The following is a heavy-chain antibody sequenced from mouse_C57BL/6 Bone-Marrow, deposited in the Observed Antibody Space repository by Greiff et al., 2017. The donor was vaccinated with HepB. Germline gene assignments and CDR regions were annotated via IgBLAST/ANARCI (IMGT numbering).Heavy chain of an antibody. J-gene: IGHJ3*01. CDR3: ARWRSSWFAY. Sequence: QVQLQQSGPELVKPGASVKISCKASGYAFSSSWMNWVKQRPGKGLEWIGRIYPGDGDTNYNGKFKGKATLTADKSSSTAYMQLSSLTSEDSAVYFCARWRSSWFAYWGQGTLVTVSA. CDR2: IYPGDGDT. V-gene: IGHV1-82*01. CDR1: GYAFSSSW.